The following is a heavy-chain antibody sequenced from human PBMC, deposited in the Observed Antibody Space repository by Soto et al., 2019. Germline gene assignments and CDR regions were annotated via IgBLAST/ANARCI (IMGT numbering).Heavy chain of an antibody. D-gene: IGHD2-15*01. CDR1: GFTFSSYA. Sequence: XGSLRLSCAASGFTFSSYAMHWVRQAPGKGLEWVAVISYDGSNKYYADSVKGRFTISRDNSKNTLYLQMNSLRAEDTAVYYCARDRSVVVAAPVYYYYGMDVWGQGTTVTVSS. J-gene: IGHJ6*02. V-gene: IGHV3-30-3*01. CDR2: ISYDGSNK. CDR3: ARDRSVVVAAPVYYYYGMDV.